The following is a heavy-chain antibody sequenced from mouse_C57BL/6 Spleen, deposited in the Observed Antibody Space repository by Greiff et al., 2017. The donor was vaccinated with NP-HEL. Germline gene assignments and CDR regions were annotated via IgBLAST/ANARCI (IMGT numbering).Heavy chain of an antibody. CDR2: IDPSDSYT. D-gene: IGHD3-3*01. V-gene: IGHV1-69*01. CDR3: ARRGLGDY. Sequence: VQLQQSGAELVMPGASVKLSCKASGYTFTSYWMHWVKQRPGQGLEWIGEIDPSDSYTNYNQKFKGKSTLTVDKSSSTAYMQLSSLTSEDSAVYYCARRGLGDYWGQGTTLTVSS. J-gene: IGHJ2*01. CDR1: GYTFTSYW.